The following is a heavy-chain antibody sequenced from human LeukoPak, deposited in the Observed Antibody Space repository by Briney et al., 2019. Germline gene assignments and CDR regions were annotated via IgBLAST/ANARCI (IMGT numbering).Heavy chain of an antibody. CDR2: ISSNGGST. CDR1: GFTFSSYA. V-gene: IGHV3-64*01. D-gene: IGHD3-22*01. Sequence: GGSLRLSCAASGFTFSSYAMHWVRQAPGKGLEYVSAISSNGGSTYYANSVKGRFTISRDNAKNSLYLQMNSLRAEDTAVYYCARELDSSGYDAFDIWGQGTMVTVSS. CDR3: ARELDSSGYDAFDI. J-gene: IGHJ3*02.